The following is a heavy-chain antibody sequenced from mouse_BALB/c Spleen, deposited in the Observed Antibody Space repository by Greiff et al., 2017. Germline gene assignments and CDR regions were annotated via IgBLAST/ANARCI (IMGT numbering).Heavy chain of an antibody. V-gene: IGHV5-6-5*01. J-gene: IGHJ4*01. CDR3: ARGLIPYYAMDY. CDR1: GFTFSSYA. Sequence: EVNVVESGGGLVKPGGSLKLSCAASGFTFSSYAMSWVRQTPEKRLEWVASISSGGSTYYPDSVKGRFTISRDNARNILYLQMSSLRSEDTAMYYCARGLIPYYAMDYWGQGTSVTVSS. CDR2: ISSGGST.